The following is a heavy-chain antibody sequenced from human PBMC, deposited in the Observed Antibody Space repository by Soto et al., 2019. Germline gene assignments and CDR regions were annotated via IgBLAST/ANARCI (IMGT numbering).Heavy chain of an antibody. V-gene: IGHV3-33*01. CDR1: GFTFSSYG. CDR2: IWYDGSNK. CDR3: ASWRLQGFDP. D-gene: IGHD4-4*01. Sequence: ESGGGVVQPGRSLRLSCAASGFTFSSYGMHWVRQAPGKGLEWVAVIWYDGSNKYYADSVKGRFTISRDNSKNTLYLQMNSLSAEDTAVYYCASWRLQGFDPWGQGTLVTVSS. J-gene: IGHJ5*02.